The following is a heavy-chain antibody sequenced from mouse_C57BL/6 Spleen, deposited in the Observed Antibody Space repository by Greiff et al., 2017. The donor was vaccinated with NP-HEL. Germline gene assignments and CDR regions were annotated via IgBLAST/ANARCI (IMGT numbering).Heavy chain of an antibody. J-gene: IGHJ3*01. CDR2: IDPSDSYT. Sequence: QVQLQQPGAELVKPGASVKLSCKASGYTFTSYWMQWVKQRHGQGLEWIGEIDPSDSYTNYNQKFKVKATLTVHTSSSTAYMQLSSLTSEDSAVYYCARGKRTPFAYWGQGTLVTVSA. CDR1: GYTFTSYW. CDR3: ARGKRTPFAY. V-gene: IGHV1-50*01.